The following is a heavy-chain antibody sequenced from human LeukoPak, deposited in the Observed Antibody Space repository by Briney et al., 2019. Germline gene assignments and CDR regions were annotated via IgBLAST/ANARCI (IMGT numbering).Heavy chain of an antibody. D-gene: IGHD2-2*01. V-gene: IGHV4-38-2*01. Sequence: SETLSLTCAVSGFSISSGYYWGWIRQPPGQGLEWIGTIYHSGSTYYNPSLKSRVTMSVDTSKNQFSLNLRYVTAADTAVYYCARQTVVVPPADWGQGTLVTVSS. CDR1: GFSISSGYY. CDR2: IYHSGST. CDR3: ARQTVVVPPAD. J-gene: IGHJ4*02.